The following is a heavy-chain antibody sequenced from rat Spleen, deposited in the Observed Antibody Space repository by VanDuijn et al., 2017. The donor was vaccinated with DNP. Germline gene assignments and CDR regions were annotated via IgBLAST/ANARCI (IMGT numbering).Heavy chain of an antibody. V-gene: IGHV4-2*01. Sequence: EVKLVESGGGLVQPGRSLKLSCAASGFNFNDYWMGWVRQAPGKGLEWIGQINKDSSTITYIPSLKDKFTISRENDQNTLYLQMSKLGAEDKAIYYCARVPNYGGYADYFDYWGQGVMVTVSS. CDR3: ARVPNYGGYADYFDY. CDR2: INKDSSTI. CDR1: GFNFNDYW. J-gene: IGHJ2*01. D-gene: IGHD1-11*01.